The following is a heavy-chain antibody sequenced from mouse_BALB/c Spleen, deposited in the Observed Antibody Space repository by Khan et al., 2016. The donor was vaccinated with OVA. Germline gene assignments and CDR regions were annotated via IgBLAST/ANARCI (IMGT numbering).Heavy chain of an antibody. CDR3: SRGGYYYGTPFDY. J-gene: IGHJ2*01. Sequence: VQLVETGGGLVRPGNSLKLSCVTSGFTFSYYRMHWLRQFSGKRLEWIAVITFKSDNSGANYAESVKGRFTISRDDSKSSVYLQMNRLREEDTATYYCSRGGYYYGTPFDYWGPGTTLTVSS. CDR1: GFTFSYYR. D-gene: IGHD1-1*01. V-gene: IGHV13-2*02. CDR2: ITFKSDNSGA.